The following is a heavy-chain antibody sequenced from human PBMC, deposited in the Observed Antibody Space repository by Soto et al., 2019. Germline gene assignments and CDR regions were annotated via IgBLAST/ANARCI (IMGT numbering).Heavy chain of an antibody. CDR1: GGTFSSYA. CDR3: GRATRGYSSHFDY. D-gene: IGHD5-18*01. J-gene: IGHJ4*02. Sequence: SVKVSCKAAGGTFSSYAISWVRQANGQGLEWMGGIIPIFGTANYAQKFQGRVTITADESTSTAYMELSSLRSEDTAVYYCGRATRGYSSHFDYWAQGTLVTVSS. CDR2: IIPIFGTA. V-gene: IGHV1-69*13.